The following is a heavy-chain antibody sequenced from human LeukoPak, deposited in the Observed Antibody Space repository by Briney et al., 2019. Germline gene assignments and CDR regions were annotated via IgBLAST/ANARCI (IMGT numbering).Heavy chain of an antibody. CDR1: GGSISSYY. CDR2: IYYSGST. CDR3: ARAKGYDFWSGYPGIYYMDV. J-gene: IGHJ6*03. D-gene: IGHD3-3*01. Sequence: SETLPLTCTVSGGSISSYYWSWIRQPPGKGLEWIGYIYYSGSTNYNPSLKSRVTISVDTSKNQFSLKLSSVTAADTAVYYCARAKGYDFWSGYPGIYYMDVWGKGTTVTVSS. V-gene: IGHV4-59*01.